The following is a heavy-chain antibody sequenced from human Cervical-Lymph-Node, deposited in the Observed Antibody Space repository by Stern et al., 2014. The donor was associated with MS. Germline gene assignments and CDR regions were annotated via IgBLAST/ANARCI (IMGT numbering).Heavy chain of an antibody. CDR1: GYTYTYYY. CDR2: ADPNDGQS. V-gene: IGHV1-69-2*01. Sequence: VQLVKSGTEVKKPGGTVKISCKSSGYTYTYYYVHWVKQAPGKGLEWMGLADPNDGQSLHADPFRDRVKITADTSIETSYMELTNLRSEDTAMYFCATKAFQSWGQGTLVTVSS. J-gene: IGHJ5*02. CDR3: ATKAFQS. D-gene: IGHD2/OR15-2a*01.